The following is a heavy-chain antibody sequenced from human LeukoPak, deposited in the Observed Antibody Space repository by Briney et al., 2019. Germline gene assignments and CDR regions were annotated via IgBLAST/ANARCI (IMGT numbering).Heavy chain of an antibody. J-gene: IGHJ4*02. CDR2: IYYSGNT. CDR3: ARDLPGYSSSWYHLFGY. Sequence: QSSETQSLTCAVYGGSFSGYYWSWIRQPPGKGLEWIGSIYYSGNTYYNPSLKSRVTISVDTSKNQFSLKLHSVTAADTALYYCARDLPGYSSSWYHLFGYWGQGTLVTVSS. D-gene: IGHD6-13*01. CDR1: GGSFSGYY. V-gene: IGHV4-34*01.